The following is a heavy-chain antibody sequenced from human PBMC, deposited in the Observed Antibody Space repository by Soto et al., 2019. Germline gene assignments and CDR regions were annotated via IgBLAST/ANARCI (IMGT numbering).Heavy chain of an antibody. J-gene: IGHJ4*02. Sequence: QLQLQESGSGLVKPSQTLSLTCAVSGGSISSGGYSWSWIRQPPGKGLEWIGYIYHSGSTYYNPSLNSRVTITVDTPKTQFPLKLSSVTAADTSVYYCATVPDYWGQGTLVTVSS. CDR1: GGSISSGGYS. CDR3: ATVPDY. CDR2: IYHSGST. V-gene: IGHV4-30-2*01.